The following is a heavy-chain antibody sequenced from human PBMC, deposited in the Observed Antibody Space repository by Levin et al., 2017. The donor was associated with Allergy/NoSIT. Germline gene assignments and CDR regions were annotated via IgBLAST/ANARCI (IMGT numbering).Heavy chain of an antibody. D-gene: IGHD3-10*01. Sequence: SSETLSLTCAVYGGSFSGYYWSWIRQPPGKGLEWIGEINHSGSTNYNPSLKSRVTISVDTSKNQFSLKLSSVTAADTAVYYCARVRRITMVRGVIPKGYFDYWGQGTLVTVSS. CDR1: GGSFSGYY. CDR2: INHSGST. CDR3: ARVRRITMVRGVIPKGYFDY. V-gene: IGHV4-34*01. J-gene: IGHJ4*02.